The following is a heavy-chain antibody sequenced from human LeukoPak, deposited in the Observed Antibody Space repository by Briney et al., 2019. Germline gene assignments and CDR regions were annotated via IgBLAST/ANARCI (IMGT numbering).Heavy chain of an antibody. V-gene: IGHV1-24*01. D-gene: IGHD6-19*01. CDR2: FDPEDGET. CDR1: GYTLSDLA. CDR3: ATVGPSVRAFDI. J-gene: IGHJ3*02. Sequence: ASVKVSCKVSGYTLSDLAMHWVRQAPGKGLEWMGGFDPEDGETIYAQKFQGRVTMTEDTSTDTAYMELSSLRSEDTAVYYCATVGPSVRAFDIWGQGTMVTVSS.